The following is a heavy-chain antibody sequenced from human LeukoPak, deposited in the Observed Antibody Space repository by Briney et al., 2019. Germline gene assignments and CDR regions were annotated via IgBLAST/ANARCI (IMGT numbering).Heavy chain of an antibody. Sequence: SETLSLTCTVSGGSISSGGYYWSWIRQPPGKGLEWIGYIYHSGSTYYNPSLKSRVTISVDRSKNQFSLKLSSVTAADTAVYYCARVGNHGSGSYWSPDYFDYWGQGTLVTVSS. D-gene: IGHD3-10*01. V-gene: IGHV4-30-2*01. J-gene: IGHJ4*02. CDR2: IYHSGST. CDR1: GGSISSGGYY. CDR3: ARVGNHGSGSYWSPDYFDY.